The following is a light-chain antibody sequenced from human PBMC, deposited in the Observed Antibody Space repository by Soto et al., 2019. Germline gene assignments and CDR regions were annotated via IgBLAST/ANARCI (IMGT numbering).Light chain of an antibody. V-gene: IGLV1-51*01. CDR2: DNN. CDR1: SSNIGNNY. J-gene: IGLJ2*01. CDR3: GTWDSSLSYVV. Sequence: QSVLTQPPSVSAAPGQKVTISCSGSSSNIGNNYVSWYQQLPGTAPKLLIYDNNKRPSGIPDLFSGSKSGTSATLGITGLQTGDEADYYCGTWDSSLSYVVFGGGTKLTVL.